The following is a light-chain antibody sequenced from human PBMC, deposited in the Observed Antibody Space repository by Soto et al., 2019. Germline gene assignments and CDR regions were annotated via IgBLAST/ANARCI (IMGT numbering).Light chain of an antibody. CDR3: QNYNSYSEA. V-gene: IGKV3-20*01. J-gene: IGKJ1*01. CDR1: QSVNSKY. CDR2: DES. Sequence: VLTQSPGTLSLSPGDSATLSCRVSQSVNSKYLAWYQQKPGQAPRLLIYDESNRATGIPHRFSGSGSGTDLNLTISRLQPDDFATYYCQNYNSYSEACGQGTKVDIK.